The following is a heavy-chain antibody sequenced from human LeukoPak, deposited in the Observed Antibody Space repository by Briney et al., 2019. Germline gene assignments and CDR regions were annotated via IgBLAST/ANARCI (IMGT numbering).Heavy chain of an antibody. CDR3: ARGYDSSGNHWGRYGMDV. CDR2: ISYDGSDK. V-gene: IGHV3-30-3*01. CDR1: GFTFSSYA. D-gene: IGHD3-22*01. J-gene: IGHJ6*02. Sequence: PGGSLRLSCVVSGFTFSSYAIHWVRQAPGKGLEWVAVISYDGSDKYYADSVKGRFTISRDNSKNTLYLQMNSLRAEDTAVYYCARGYDSSGNHWGRYGMDVWGQGTPVTVSS.